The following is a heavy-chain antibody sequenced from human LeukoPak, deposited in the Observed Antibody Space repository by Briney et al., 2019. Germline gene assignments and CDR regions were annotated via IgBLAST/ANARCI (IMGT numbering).Heavy chain of an antibody. V-gene: IGHV1-3*01. D-gene: IGHD2-2*02. CDR3: ARFPAIRGPAGSEDYYYYGMDV. Sequence: GASVKVSCKASGYTFTSYAMHWVRQAPGQRLEWMGWINAGNGNTKYSQKFQGRVTITRDTSASTAYMELSSLRSEDTAVYYCARFPAIRGPAGSEDYYYYGMDVWGQGTTVTVSS. J-gene: IGHJ6*02. CDR2: INAGNGNT. CDR1: GYTFTSYA.